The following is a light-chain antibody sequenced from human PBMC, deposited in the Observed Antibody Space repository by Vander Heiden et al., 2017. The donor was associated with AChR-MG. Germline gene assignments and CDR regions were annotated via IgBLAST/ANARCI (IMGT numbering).Light chain of an antibody. CDR1: QDVGDS. CDR2: AAS. J-gene: IGKJ2*01. CDR3: QQYGNWPPYT. V-gene: IGKV3-15*01. Sequence: EVVMTQSPATLSVSPGESATLSCRASQDVGDSVAWYQQKLGQSPRLLIFAASTRATGFPARFTGSGYGTEFTLTISGLHSEDFALYYCQQYGNWPPYTFGQGTKLEIK.